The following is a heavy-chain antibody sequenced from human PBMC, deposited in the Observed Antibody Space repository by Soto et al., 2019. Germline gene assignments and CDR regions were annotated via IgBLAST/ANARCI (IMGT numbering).Heavy chain of an antibody. J-gene: IGHJ4*02. V-gene: IGHV3-66*01. Sequence: EVQLVESGGDLVQRGGSLRLSCAASGFDVSNTDMSWVRKAPGKGREWVSVIYSGGYTNYADSVKGRFIVSRDSPKNTLYLQMDSLRAEDTAVYYCAREAIIVIAAPEYYFDYWGQGTLVTVSS. CDR3: AREAIIVIAAPEYYFDY. CDR1: GFDVSNTD. D-gene: IGHD3-22*01. CDR2: IYSGGYT.